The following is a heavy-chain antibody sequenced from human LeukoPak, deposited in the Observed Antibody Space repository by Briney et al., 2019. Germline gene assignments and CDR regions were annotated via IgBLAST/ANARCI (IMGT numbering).Heavy chain of an antibody. V-gene: IGHV3-33*01. CDR1: EFTFTTYG. CDR3: ATGGRSGMAFDF. CDR2: IYYDGSNI. J-gene: IGHJ4*02. D-gene: IGHD5-24*01. Sequence: GRSLTLSCAASEFTFTTYGMHWVRQAPGKGLEWVAFIYYDGSNIYYADYVKGRFTISRDNSKTTLYLQMNSLRAEDTAVYYCATGGRSGMAFDFWGQGTLVTVSS.